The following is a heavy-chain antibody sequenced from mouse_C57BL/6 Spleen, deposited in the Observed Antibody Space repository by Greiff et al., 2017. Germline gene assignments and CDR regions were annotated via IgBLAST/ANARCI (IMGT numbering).Heavy chain of an antibody. J-gene: IGHJ1*03. CDR3: ARWGDGYLYWYFDV. CDR2: IYPGDGDT. Sequence: QVQLQQSGAELVKPGASVKISCKASGYAFSSYWMNWVKQRPGKGLEWIGQIYPGDGDTNYNGKFKGKATLTADKSSSTAYMQLSSLTSEDSAVYVCARWGDGYLYWYFDVWGTGTTVTVSS. V-gene: IGHV1-80*01. D-gene: IGHD2-3*01. CDR1: GYAFSSYW.